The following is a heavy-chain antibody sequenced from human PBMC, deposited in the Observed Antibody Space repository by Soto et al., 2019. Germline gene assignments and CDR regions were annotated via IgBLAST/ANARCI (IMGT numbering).Heavy chain of an antibody. CDR2: IIPIFGTA. J-gene: IGHJ4*02. CDR1: GGTFSSYA. Sequence: ASVKVSCKASGGTFSSYAISWVRQAPGQGLEWMGGIIPIFGTANYAQKFQGRVTITADESTSTAYMELSSLRSEDTAVYYCARDPNYYDSSGYYGYFDYWGQGTLVTVSS. D-gene: IGHD3-22*01. CDR3: ARDPNYYDSSGYYGYFDY. V-gene: IGHV1-69*13.